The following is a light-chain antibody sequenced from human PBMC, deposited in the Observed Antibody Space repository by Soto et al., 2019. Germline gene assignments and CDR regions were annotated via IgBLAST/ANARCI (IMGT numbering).Light chain of an antibody. CDR1: SSDVGGYNY. CDR3: SSYTSSRAYV. CDR2: EVS. Sequence: QSVLPQPASVSGSPGQSITISCTGTSSDVGGYNYVSWYQQQSGKAPKLMIHEVSNRPSGVSNRFSGSKSGNTASLTISGLQAEDEADYYCSSYTSSRAYVFGIGTKLTVL. J-gene: IGLJ1*01. V-gene: IGLV2-14*01.